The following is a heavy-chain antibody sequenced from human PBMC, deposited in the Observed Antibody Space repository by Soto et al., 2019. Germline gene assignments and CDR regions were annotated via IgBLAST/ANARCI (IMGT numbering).Heavy chain of an antibody. CDR1: GFTFSSYA. Sequence: GGSLRLSCAVSGFTFSSYAMHWVRQTPGKGLEWVAVISYDGSNKYYTDSAKGRFTIARDNSKNMLYLQMNSLRAEDTAVYYCARDSLGRGDTSGYYYFDYWGQGTLVTVSS. V-gene: IGHV3-30-3*01. D-gene: IGHD3-22*01. CDR3: ARDSLGRGDTSGYYYFDY. CDR2: ISYDGSNK. J-gene: IGHJ4*02.